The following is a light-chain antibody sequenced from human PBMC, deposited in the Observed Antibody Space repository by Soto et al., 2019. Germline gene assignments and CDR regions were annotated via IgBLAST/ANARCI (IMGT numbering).Light chain of an antibody. CDR2: EGS. CDR3: CSYAGSSTLYV. V-gene: IGLV2-23*01. J-gene: IGLJ1*01. Sequence: QSALTQPASVSGSPGQSITISCTGTSSDVGSYNLVSWYQQHPGKAPKLMIYEGSKRPSGGSNRFSGSKSGNTASLTISGLQAEDESDYYCCSYAGSSTLYVFGTGTKLTVL. CDR1: SSDVGSYNL.